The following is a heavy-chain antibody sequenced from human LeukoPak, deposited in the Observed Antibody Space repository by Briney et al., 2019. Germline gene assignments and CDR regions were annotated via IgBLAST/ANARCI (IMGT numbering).Heavy chain of an antibody. CDR1: VGTFSSYA. D-gene: IGHD5-18*01. CDR2: IITIFGTA. Sequence: SVKVSCKASVGTFSSYAISWVDQAPGQGVEWMGRIITIFGTANYAQKFQGGVTITTDDSTSTAYLELTSLISEDTAVYYCARDLSGYSYGYGLDYWGQGTLVTVSS. J-gene: IGHJ4*02. V-gene: IGHV1-69*05. CDR3: ARDLSGYSYGYGLDY.